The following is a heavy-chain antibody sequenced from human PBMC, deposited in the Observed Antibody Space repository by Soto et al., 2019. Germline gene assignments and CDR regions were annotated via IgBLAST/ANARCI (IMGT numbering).Heavy chain of an antibody. V-gene: IGHV4-59*01. J-gene: IGHJ4*02. D-gene: IGHD2-2*01. CDR3: ARGGGGLVVPAATFDY. CDR2: IYYSGST. CDR1: GGSISSYY. Sequence: PSETLSLTCTVSGGSISSYYWSWIRQPPGKGLEWIGYIYYSGSTNYNPSLKSRVTISVDTSKNQFSLKLSSVNAADTAVYYCARGGGGLVVPAATFDYWGQGTLVTVSS.